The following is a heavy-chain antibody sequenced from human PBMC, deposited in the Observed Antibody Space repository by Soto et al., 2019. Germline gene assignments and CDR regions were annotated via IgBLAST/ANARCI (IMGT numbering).Heavy chain of an antibody. CDR2: ISYDGSNK. Sequence: GGSLRHSYAASGFTFSSYGMHWVRQAPGKGLEWVAVISYDGSNKYYADSVKGRFTISRDNAKNLLYLQMNSLRAEDTAVYYCARGLTFGGVIVNFDYWGQGT. V-gene: IGHV3-30*03. D-gene: IGHD3-16*02. CDR3: ARGLTFGGVIVNFDY. J-gene: IGHJ4*02. CDR1: GFTFSSYG.